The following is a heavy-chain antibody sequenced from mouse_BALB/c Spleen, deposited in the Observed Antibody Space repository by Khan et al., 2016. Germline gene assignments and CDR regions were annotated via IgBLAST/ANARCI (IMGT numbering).Heavy chain of an antibody. CDR1: GYSITSGYS. J-gene: IGHJ2*01. Sequence: EVQLQESGPDLVKPSQSLSLTCTVTGYSITSGYSWHWIRQFPGNKLEWMAYIHYSGSTYYNPSLTSRISLTRDTSNHQFILKLNSVTTEDTATYYCAGVTTGDYFDYWGQGTTLTVSS. D-gene: IGHD2-2*01. CDR3: AGVTTGDYFDY. V-gene: IGHV3-1*02. CDR2: IHYSGST.